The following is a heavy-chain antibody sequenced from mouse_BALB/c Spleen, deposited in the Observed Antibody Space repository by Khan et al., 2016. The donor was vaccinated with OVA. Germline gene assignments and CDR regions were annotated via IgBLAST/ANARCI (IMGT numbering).Heavy chain of an antibody. V-gene: IGHV1-39*01. CDR2: INPYYGST. J-gene: IGHJ3*01. D-gene: IGHD2-2*01. CDR1: GFSFTDYM. CDR3: ARSGWLQGLFGY. Sequence: EVQLQQSGPELVKPGASVKISCKTSGFSFTDYMMLWVKQSHGKSLEWIGSINPYYGSTTYNLKFKDKATLTVDKSSNTAYMQLNSLTSEDSAVYYRARSGWLQGLFGYWGQGTLVTVSA.